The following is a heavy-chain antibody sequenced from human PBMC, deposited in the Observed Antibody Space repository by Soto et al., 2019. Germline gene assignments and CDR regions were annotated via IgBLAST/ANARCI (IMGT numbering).Heavy chain of an antibody. V-gene: IGHV3-30*18. D-gene: IGHD3-16*01. CDR1: GFTFSSYG. J-gene: IGHJ6*02. CDR3: AKDRLLLGDRYYYGMDV. CDR2: ISYDGSNK. Sequence: QVQLVESGGGVVQPGRSLRLSCAASGFTFSSYGMHWVRQAPGKGLEWVAVISYDGSNKYYADSVKGRFTISRDNSKNTLYLQMNSLRAEDTAVYYCAKDRLLLGDRYYYGMDVWGQGTTVTVSS.